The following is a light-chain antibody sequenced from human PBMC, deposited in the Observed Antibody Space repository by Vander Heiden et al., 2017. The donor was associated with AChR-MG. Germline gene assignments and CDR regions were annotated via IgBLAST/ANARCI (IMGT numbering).Light chain of an antibody. CDR3: AAWDDSLSGWV. V-gene: IGLV1-47*02. CDR1: RSNIGSNY. Sequence: QSVLPQPPSASRTPEQRVTLSCSGRRSNIGSNYVYWYQQLTGTAPKLLMYSNNQRPSGVPDRFSGSKSGTSASLAISGLRSEDEADYYCAAWDDSLSGWVFGGGTKLTVL. J-gene: IGLJ2*01. CDR2: SNN.